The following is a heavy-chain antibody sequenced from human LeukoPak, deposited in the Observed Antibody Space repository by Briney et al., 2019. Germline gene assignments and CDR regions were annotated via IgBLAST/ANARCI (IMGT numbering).Heavy chain of an antibody. Sequence: PGGPLTLSCAASGFTFSTYSVNWLRQAPGKGLEWVSTISGSGDSTYYADSVKGRFTISRDNSKDSLYLQMSSVRVDDTAVYYWARDRGRYYDSRGFYWGYYFDSWGQGILVTVST. CDR2: ISGSGDST. V-gene: IGHV3-23*01. J-gene: IGHJ4*02. CDR1: GFTFSTYS. D-gene: IGHD3-22*01. CDR3: ARDRGRYYDSRGFYWGYYFDS.